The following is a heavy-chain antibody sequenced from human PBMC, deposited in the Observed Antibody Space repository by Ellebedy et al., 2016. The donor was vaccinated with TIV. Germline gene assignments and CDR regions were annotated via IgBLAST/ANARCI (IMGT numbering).Heavy chain of an antibody. CDR1: GGSFSSYY. D-gene: IGHD3-22*01. J-gene: IGHJ2*01. V-gene: IGHV4-59*01. CDR3: ATYDTLLSYFDL. CDR2: IYYSGST. Sequence: SETLSLTCAVYGGSFSSYYWSWIRQPPGKGLEWIGYIYYSGSTNYNPSLKSRVTISVDTSKNQFSLKLSSVTAADTAVYYCATYDTLLSYFDLWGRGTLVTVSS.